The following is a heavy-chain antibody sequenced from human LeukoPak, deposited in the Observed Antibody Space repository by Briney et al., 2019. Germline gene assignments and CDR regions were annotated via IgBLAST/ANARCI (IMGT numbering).Heavy chain of an antibody. D-gene: IGHD4-23*01. V-gene: IGHV4-59*01. CDR3: GRVGVDYSGNIIKYFFDY. CDR2: IYYSGGA. Sequence: PSETLSLTCTVSGGSISSYQWSWIRQPPGKGLEWIGNIYYSGGANYNPSLKSRVTISVDTSKNQFSLKLSPVTAADTAVYYCGRVGVDYSGNIIKYFFDYWGQGTLVTVSS. J-gene: IGHJ4*02. CDR1: GGSISSYQ.